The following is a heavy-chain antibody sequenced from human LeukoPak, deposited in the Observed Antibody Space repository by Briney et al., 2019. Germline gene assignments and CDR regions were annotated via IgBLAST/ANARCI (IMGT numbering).Heavy chain of an antibody. CDR3: AKGSHYYDSSVPPDY. CDR1: GFTFSSYA. V-gene: IGHV3-23*01. J-gene: IGHJ4*02. Sequence: GGSLRLSCAASGFTFSSYAMSWVRRAPGKGLEWVSAISGSGGSTYYADSVKGRFTISRDNSKNSLYLQMNSLRAEDTALYYCAKGSHYYDSSVPPDYWGQGTLVTVSS. CDR2: ISGSGGST. D-gene: IGHD3-22*01.